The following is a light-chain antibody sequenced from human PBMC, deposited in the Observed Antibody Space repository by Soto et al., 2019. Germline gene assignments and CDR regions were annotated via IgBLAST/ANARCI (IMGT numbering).Light chain of an antibody. J-gene: IGLJ1*01. CDR3: AAWDDSLSVFYV. CDR2: SNN. Sequence: QSVLTQPPSASGTPGQRVTISCFGSSSNIGSNYVYWYQQLPGTAPKLLIYSNNQRPSGVPDRFSGSKSGTSASLAISGLRSEDEADYYCAAWDDSLSVFYVFGTGTKVTVL. V-gene: IGLV1-47*02. CDR1: SSNIGSNY.